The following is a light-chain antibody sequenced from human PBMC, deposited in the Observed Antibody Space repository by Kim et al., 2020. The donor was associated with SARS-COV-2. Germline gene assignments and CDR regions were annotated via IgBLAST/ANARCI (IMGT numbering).Light chain of an antibody. Sequence: LCSGKSAPLSCRASQSVSSSYLAWYQQKPGQAPRLLIYGASSRATGIPDRFSGSGSGTDFTLTISRLEPEDFAVYYCQQYGSSLYSFGQGTKLEI. CDR2: GAS. J-gene: IGKJ2*03. CDR3: QQYGSSLYS. CDR1: QSVSSSY. V-gene: IGKV3-20*01.